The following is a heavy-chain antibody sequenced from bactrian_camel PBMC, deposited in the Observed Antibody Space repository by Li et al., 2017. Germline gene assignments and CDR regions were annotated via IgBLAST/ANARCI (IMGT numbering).Heavy chain of an antibody. D-gene: IGHD4*01. CDR3: AAGYPNITTMIYFGV. Sequence: VQLVESGGGLVQPGGSLRLSCVASRFTFSIYEMTWVRQAPGKGLEWVASMNSDGTIYYADSVRDRFLISRDVTKNTLYLQLNSLKSDDTAMYYCAAGYPNITTMIYFGVWGQGTQVTVS. V-gene: IGHV3S10*01. J-gene: IGHJ6*01. CDR2: MNSDGTI. CDR1: RFTFSIYE.